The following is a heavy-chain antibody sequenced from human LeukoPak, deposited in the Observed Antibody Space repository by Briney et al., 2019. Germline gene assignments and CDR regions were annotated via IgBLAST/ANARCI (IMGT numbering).Heavy chain of an antibody. Sequence: GGSLRLSCVASGFTFSRYWLTWVRQAPGKGLEWVAHINQDGSEKYYVDSVKGRFTISRDNAKNSLYLQMNSLGAEDTAVYYCVRDNLKYSTYWGQGTLVTVSS. CDR3: VRDNLKYSTY. CDR1: GFTFSRYW. CDR2: INQDGSEK. D-gene: IGHD2/OR15-2a*01. J-gene: IGHJ4*02. V-gene: IGHV3-7*01.